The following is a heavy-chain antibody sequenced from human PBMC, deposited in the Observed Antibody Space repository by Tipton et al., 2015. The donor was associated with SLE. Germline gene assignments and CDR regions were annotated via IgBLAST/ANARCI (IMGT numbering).Heavy chain of an antibody. CDR2: IYDTGGT. Sequence: TLSLTCTISGGSISTYYWSWIRQSAGQGLEWIGHIYDTGGTDYNPSLNSRVTISVDRSKDEFSLRLTSVTAADTAVYYCARSGSYPYYYYYMDVWGKGTTVTVSS. J-gene: IGHJ6*03. CDR1: GGSISTYY. D-gene: IGHD1-26*01. CDR3: ARSGSYPYYYYYMDV. V-gene: IGHV4-59*01.